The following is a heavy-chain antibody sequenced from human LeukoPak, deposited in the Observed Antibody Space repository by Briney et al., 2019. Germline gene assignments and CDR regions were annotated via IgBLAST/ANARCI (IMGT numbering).Heavy chain of an antibody. CDR1: GYSFTSYW. J-gene: IGHJ5*02. CDR3: ARSMVQNEINWFDP. V-gene: IGHV5-51*01. CDR2: IYPGDSDT. Sequence: GESLKISCKGSGYSFTSYWIGWVRQMPGKGVEWMGIIYPGDSDTRYSPSFQGQVTISADKSISTAYLQWSSLKASATAMYYCARSMVQNEINWFDPWGQGTLVTVSS. D-gene: IGHD3-10*01.